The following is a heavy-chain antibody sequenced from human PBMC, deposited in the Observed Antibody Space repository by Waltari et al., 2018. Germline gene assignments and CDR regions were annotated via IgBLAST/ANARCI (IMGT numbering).Heavy chain of an antibody. CDR1: GYSFTSYW. V-gene: IGHV5-51*01. Sequence: EVQLVQSGAEVKKPGESLKISCKGSGYSFTSYWIGWVRQMPGKGLEWMGFIYPGDSDTRYSPSCQGQVTISADKSISTAYLQWSSLKASDTAMYYCARRAYCSSTSCNPDYWGQGTLVTVSS. CDR3: ARRAYCSSTSCNPDY. CDR2: IYPGDSDT. D-gene: IGHD2-2*01. J-gene: IGHJ4*02.